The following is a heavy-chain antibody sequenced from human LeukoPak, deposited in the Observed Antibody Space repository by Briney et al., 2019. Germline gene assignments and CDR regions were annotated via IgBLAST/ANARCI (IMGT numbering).Heavy chain of an antibody. D-gene: IGHD2-2*01. V-gene: IGHV3-7*01. CDR1: GFTFSTYW. CDR2: INQDGGEK. CDR3: ARPRYCSSTNCYIDY. Sequence: GGSLRLSCGASGFTFSTYWMSWVRQAPGKGLEWVANINQDGGEKNYVDSVKGRFTISRDNAKNSLYLQMNSLRAEDTAVYYCARPRYCSSTNCYIDYWGQGTLVAVYS. J-gene: IGHJ4*02.